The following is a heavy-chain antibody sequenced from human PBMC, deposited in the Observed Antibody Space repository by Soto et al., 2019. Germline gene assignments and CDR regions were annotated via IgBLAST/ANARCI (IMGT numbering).Heavy chain of an antibody. CDR3: APLTTVPPLWNY. Sequence: DVQLVESGGGLVQPGGSLRLSCAASGFTFSSYSMNWVRQAPGKGLEWVSFISSSSGNIYYADSVRGRFTISRDNAKNELYLQMYSLRAEYTAGYCCAPLTTVPPLWNYWGQGTLVTVSS. CDR2: ISSSSGNI. J-gene: IGHJ4*02. V-gene: IGHV3-48*01. D-gene: IGHD4-4*01. CDR1: GFTFSSYS.